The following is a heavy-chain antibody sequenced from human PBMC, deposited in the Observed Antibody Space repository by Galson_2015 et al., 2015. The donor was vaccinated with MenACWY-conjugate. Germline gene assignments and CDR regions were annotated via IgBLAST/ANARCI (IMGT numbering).Heavy chain of an antibody. J-gene: IGHJ3*02. V-gene: IGHV3-48*02. Sequence: SLRLSCAASGFTFSSYSMNWVRQAPGKGLEWVSYISSSSSTIYYADSVKGRFTISRDNAKNSLYLQMNSLRDEDTAVYYCARDQGYSYGSFTFDIWGQGTMVTVSS. CDR1: GFTFSSYS. D-gene: IGHD5-18*01. CDR2: ISSSSSTI. CDR3: ARDQGYSYGSFTFDI.